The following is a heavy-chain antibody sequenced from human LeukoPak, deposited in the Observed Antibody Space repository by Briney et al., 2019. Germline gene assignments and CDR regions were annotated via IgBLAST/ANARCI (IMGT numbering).Heavy chain of an antibody. J-gene: IGHJ4*02. CDR2: IYYSGST. D-gene: IGHD6-19*01. Sequence: SETLSLTCTVSGGSISSYYWSWIRQPPGKGLEWIGHIYYSGSTNYNPSLKSRVTISVDTSKNQFSLKLSSVTAADTAVYYCAREWLGIDYWGQGTLVTVSS. V-gene: IGHV4-59*01. CDR1: GGSISSYY. CDR3: AREWLGIDY.